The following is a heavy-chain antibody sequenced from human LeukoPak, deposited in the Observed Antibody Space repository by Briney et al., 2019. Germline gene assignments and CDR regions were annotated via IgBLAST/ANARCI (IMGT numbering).Heavy chain of an antibody. D-gene: IGHD2-8*02. CDR2: MYHSGSSKTT. CDR1: VGSVSNHY. CDR3: ARRSPTSGAVYFDY. J-gene: IGHJ4*02. Sequence: SETLSLTCTVPVGSVSNHYWRWIRQPPGKRQGRIGSMYHSGSSKTTNYNPSLKSRVAISEDTSKNQFSLRLTSATAADTAVYYCARRSPTSGAVYFDYWGQGILVTVSS. V-gene: IGHV4-59*08.